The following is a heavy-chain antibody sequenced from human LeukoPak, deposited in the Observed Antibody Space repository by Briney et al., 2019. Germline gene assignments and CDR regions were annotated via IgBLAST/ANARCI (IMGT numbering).Heavy chain of an antibody. V-gene: IGHV1-69*04. Sequence: SVKVSCTASGGTFSSYAISWVRQAPGQGLEWMGRIIPILGIANYAQKFQGRVTITADKSTSTAYMELSSLRSEDTAVYYCARDGSWPPMGDGWYFDLWGRGTLVTVSS. CDR1: GGTFSSYA. D-gene: IGHD6-13*01. CDR3: ARDGSWPPMGDGWYFDL. J-gene: IGHJ2*01. CDR2: IIPILGIA.